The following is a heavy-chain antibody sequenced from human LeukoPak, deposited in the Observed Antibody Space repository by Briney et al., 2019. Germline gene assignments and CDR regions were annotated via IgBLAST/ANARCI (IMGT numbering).Heavy chain of an antibody. D-gene: IGHD3-22*01. CDR2: ISSSGSTI. V-gene: IGHV3-11*01. J-gene: IGHJ4*02. CDR3: AGHDYYDSSGYIY. Sequence: PGGSLRLSCAASGFTSSDYYMSWIRQAPGKGLEWVSYISSSGSTIYYADSVKGRFTISRDNAKNSLYLQMNSLRAEDTAVYYCAGHDYYDSSGYIYWGQGTLVTVSS. CDR1: GFTSSDYY.